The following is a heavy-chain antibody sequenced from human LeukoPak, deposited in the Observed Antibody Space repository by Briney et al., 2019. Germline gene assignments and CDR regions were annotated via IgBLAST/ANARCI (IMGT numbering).Heavy chain of an antibody. CDR3: ATHAMDV. Sequence: SETLSLTCTVSGGSISNYYWSWIRQPPGKGLEWIGYIYYIGRTNYNPTLKSRVTISVDTSRSQFSLKLSSVTAAVTAVYYCATHAMDVWGKGTTVTVSS. J-gene: IGHJ6*01. CDR1: GGSISNYY. CDR2: IYYIGRT. V-gene: IGHV4-59*01.